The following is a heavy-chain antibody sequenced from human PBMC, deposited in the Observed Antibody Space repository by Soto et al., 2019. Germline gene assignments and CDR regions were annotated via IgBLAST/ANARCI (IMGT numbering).Heavy chain of an antibody. Sequence: ASVKVSCKASGYTFTGYYMHWVRQAPGQGLEWMGWINPYSGDTNYAQKLQGRVTMTTDTFTSTAYMELRRLRSDDTAVYYCARVYYDFWSGYYSDWFDPWGQGTLVTVSS. V-gene: IGHV1-2*02. CDR3: ARVYYDFWSGYYSDWFDP. D-gene: IGHD3-3*01. CDR1: GYTFTGYY. CDR2: INPYSGDT. J-gene: IGHJ5*02.